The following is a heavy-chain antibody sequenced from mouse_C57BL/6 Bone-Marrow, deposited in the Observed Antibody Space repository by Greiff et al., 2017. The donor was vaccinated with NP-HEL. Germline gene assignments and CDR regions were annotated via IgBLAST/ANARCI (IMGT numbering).Heavy chain of an antibody. Sequence: QVHVKQPGAELVRPGSSVKLSCKASGYTFTSYWMHWVQQRPIQGLEWIGNIDPSDSETHYNQKFKDKATLTVDKSSSTAYMQLSSLTSEDSAVYYCARYHYYGSRFDYWGQGTTLTVSS. CDR1: GYTFTSYW. D-gene: IGHD1-1*01. CDR3: ARYHYYGSRFDY. V-gene: IGHV1-52*01. J-gene: IGHJ2*01. CDR2: IDPSDSET.